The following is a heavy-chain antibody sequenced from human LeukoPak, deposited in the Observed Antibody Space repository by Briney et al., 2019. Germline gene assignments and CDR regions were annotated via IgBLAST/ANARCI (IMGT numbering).Heavy chain of an antibody. CDR1: GFPFSGYG. CDR3: AKDLSSSSIDP. D-gene: IGHD6-6*01. Sequence: GGSLRLSCAASGFPFSGYGMHWVRQAPGKGLEWVSAISGSGGSTYYADSVKGRFTISRDNSKNTLYLQMNSLRAEDTAVYYCAKDLSSSSIDPWGQGTLVTVSS. J-gene: IGHJ5*02. V-gene: IGHV3-23*01. CDR2: ISGSGGST.